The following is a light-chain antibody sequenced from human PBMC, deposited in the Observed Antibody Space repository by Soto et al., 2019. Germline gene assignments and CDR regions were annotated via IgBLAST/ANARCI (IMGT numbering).Light chain of an antibody. CDR2: EVS. V-gene: IGLV2-14*01. CDR1: SSDVGGYNY. J-gene: IGLJ1*01. Sequence: QSALTQPASVSGSPGQSITISCTGTSSDVGGYNYVSWYQQHPGKAPKLIIYEVSNRPSGVSNRFSGYKSGNTASLTISGLQDEDEADYYCNSYTSKSTGVFGTGTQLTVL. CDR3: NSYTSKSTGV.